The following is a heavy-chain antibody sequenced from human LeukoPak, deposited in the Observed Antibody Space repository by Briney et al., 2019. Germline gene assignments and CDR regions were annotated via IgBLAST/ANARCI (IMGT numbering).Heavy chain of an antibody. Sequence: PSETLSLTCTVSGGSISTYYWSWIRQPPGKGLEWIGYIYHSGSTKYNPSLKSRVTISVDTSPNQFSLKLSSVTAADTAVYYCARDGYSGSDALWGQGTLVTVSS. V-gene: IGHV4-59*01. J-gene: IGHJ4*02. D-gene: IGHD5-12*01. CDR1: GGSISTYY. CDR3: ARDGYSGSDAL. CDR2: IYHSGST.